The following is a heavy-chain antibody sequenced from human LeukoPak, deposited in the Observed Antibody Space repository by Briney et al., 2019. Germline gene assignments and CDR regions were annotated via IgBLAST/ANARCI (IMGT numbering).Heavy chain of an antibody. CDR2: ISVSGAST. CDR3: AKAALRYQLLSSLDY. CDR1: GFTFSSYA. Sequence: GGSLRLSCAAAGFTFSSYAMNCARQAAGKGLEWVSAISVSGASTYYADSVKGRFTISRDNSKNTLYLQMHRLRAEDTAIYYCAKAALRYQLLSSLDYWGQGTLVTVSS. D-gene: IGHD2-2*01. J-gene: IGHJ4*02. V-gene: IGHV3-23*01.